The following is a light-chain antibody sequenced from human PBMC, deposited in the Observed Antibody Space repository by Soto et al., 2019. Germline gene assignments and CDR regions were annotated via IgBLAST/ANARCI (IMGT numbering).Light chain of an antibody. J-gene: IGKJ2*01. CDR3: QQYYSTPYT. V-gene: IGKV2-28*01. CDR1: QSLLHNNGYNY. Sequence: DIVMTQSPLSLPVTPGEPASISCRSSQSLLHNNGYNYLDWYLQKPGQSPQLLIYLGSNRASGVPDRFSGSGSGTDFTLTISSLQAEDVAVYYCQQYYSTPYTFGQGTKLEIK. CDR2: LGS.